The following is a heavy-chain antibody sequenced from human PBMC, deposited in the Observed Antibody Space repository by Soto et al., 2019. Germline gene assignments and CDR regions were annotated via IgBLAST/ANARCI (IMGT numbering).Heavy chain of an antibody. CDR1: GGSISSSSYY. CDR2: IYRSGST. V-gene: IGHV4-39*01. CDR3: ARPVSGGYDAHYYYYMDV. J-gene: IGHJ6*03. Sequence: SETLSLTCTVSGGSISSSSYYWGWIRQPPGKTLEWIGSIYRSGSTDYNPSLKSRVTISVDTSKNQFSLRLSSVTAADAAVYYCARPVSGGYDAHYYYYMDVWGKGTTVTVSS. D-gene: IGHD3-22*01.